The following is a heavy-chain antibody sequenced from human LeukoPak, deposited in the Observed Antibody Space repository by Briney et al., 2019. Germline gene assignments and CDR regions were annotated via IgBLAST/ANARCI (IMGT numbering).Heavy chain of an antibody. V-gene: IGHV3-21*01. Sequence: PGGSLRLSCAASGFTFSSYSMNWVRQAPGKGLEWVSSISSSSSYIYYADSVKGRFTISRGNAKNSLYLQMNSLRAEDTAVYYCASIAAPKAFDIWGQGTMVTVSS. J-gene: IGHJ3*02. CDR1: GFTFSSYS. D-gene: IGHD6-13*01. CDR2: ISSSSSYI. CDR3: ASIAAPKAFDI.